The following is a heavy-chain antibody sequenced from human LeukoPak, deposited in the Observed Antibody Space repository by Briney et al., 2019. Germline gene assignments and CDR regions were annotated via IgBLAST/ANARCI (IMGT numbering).Heavy chain of an antibody. J-gene: IGHJ3*02. D-gene: IGHD1-26*01. CDR3: AKETSGSYAFDI. Sequence: WGLRLSCAVSGFTFDDYAMHWVRQAPGKGLEWVSGISWNSGSIGYADSVKGRFTISRDNAKNSLYLQMNSLRAEDMALYYCAKETSGSYAFDIWGQGTMVTVSS. CDR1: GFTFDDYA. V-gene: IGHV3-9*03. CDR2: ISWNSGSI.